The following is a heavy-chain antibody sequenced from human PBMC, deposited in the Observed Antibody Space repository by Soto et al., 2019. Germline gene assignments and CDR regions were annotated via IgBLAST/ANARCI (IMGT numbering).Heavy chain of an antibody. CDR3: ARCSGMACLQTSAITY. D-gene: IGHD2-2*01. CDR1: GFTFGTYS. J-gene: IGHJ4*02. V-gene: IGHV3-21*01. Sequence: EVHLVESGGGLVKPGGSLRLSCAASGFTFGTYSMNWVRQAPGKGLEWVSSISPTSGHIYYTDSVKGRFTVSRDNAENSLFLQMNSLRVEDTAVYYCARCSGMACLQTSAITYWGQGTLVIVSS. CDR2: ISPTSGHI.